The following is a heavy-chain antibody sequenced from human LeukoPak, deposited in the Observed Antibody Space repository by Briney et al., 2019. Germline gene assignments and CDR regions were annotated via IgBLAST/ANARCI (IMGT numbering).Heavy chain of an antibody. CDR2: TSVNNGDT. Sequence: ASVKVSCKASSYMFNIYGISWVRQAPGQGLEWMAWTSVNNGDTKYGQKFQGRVTVTTDTSTSTVYLELRRLRPDDTAVYYCVRDQYLNVMTGFDDWGQGTLVTVSS. CDR1: SYMFNIYG. CDR3: VRDQYLNVMTGFDD. V-gene: IGHV1-18*01. J-gene: IGHJ4*02. D-gene: IGHD3-9*01.